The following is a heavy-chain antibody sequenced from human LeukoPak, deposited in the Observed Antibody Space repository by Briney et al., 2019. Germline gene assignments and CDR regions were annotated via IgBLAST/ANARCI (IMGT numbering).Heavy chain of an antibody. V-gene: IGHV1-2*02. D-gene: IGHD3-22*01. CDR3: ARGRNYYDSSGYYPDY. CDR2: INPNSGGT. CDR1: GYTFTGYY. J-gene: IGHJ4*02. Sequence: ASVKVSCKASGYTFTGYYMHWVRQAPGQGLDWMGWINPNSGGTNYAQKFQGRVTMTRDTSISTAYMELSRMRSDDTAVYYCARGRNYYDSSGYYPDYWGQGTLVTVSS.